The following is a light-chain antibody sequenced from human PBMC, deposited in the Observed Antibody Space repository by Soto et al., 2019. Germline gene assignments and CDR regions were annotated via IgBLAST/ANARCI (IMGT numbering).Light chain of an antibody. CDR3: ISYTTSSTLRV. CDR2: DVS. Sequence: QSALTQPASVSGSPGQSITISCTGTSSDVGDNNYVSWYQQHPGKAPKLMIYDVSNRPSGVSNRFSGSKSGNTASLTISGLQAEDEADYYCISYTTSSTLRVFGTGTKLTVL. CDR1: SSDVGDNNY. J-gene: IGLJ1*01. V-gene: IGLV2-14*01.